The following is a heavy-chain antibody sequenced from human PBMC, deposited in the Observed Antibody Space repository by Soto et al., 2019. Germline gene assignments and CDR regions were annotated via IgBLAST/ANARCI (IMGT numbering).Heavy chain of an antibody. J-gene: IGHJ4*02. V-gene: IGHV1-2*02. CDR2: INPDNGGT. Sequence: ASVKVSCKASGYTFTDYFIHWVRQAPGQGLEWMGWINPDNGGTVYAQKFQGRIIMARDTPVSTVYMELSGLRSGDTAVYYCTRSTQYSASLEFDFWGQGTLVTVSS. D-gene: IGHD5-12*01. CDR3: TRSTQYSASLEFDF. CDR1: GYTFTDYF.